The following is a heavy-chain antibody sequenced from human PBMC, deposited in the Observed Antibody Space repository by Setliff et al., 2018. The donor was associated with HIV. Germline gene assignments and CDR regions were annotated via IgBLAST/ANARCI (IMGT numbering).Heavy chain of an antibody. CDR1: GFTFSSHG. D-gene: IGHD3-3*01. V-gene: IGHV3-33*06. CDR3: AKDRLEWLAPDGFDI. J-gene: IGHJ3*02. CDR2: IWYDGSNK. Sequence: GGSLRLSCAASGFTFSSHGIHWVRQAPGKGLEWVALIWYDGSNKYYADSVKGRFTISRDNSKNTLYLQMSSLRAEETAVYYCAKDRLEWLAPDGFDIWGLGTMVTVSS.